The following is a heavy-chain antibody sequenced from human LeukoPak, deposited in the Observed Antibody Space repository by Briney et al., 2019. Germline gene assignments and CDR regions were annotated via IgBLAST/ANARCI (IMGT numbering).Heavy chain of an antibody. D-gene: IGHD2-2*01. Sequence: GASVKVSCKVSGYTLTELSMHWVRQAPGKGLEWMGGFDPEDGETIYAQKFQGRVTMTEDTSTDTAYMELSSLRSEDTAVYYCATTYCSSTSCPYYYGMDVWGQGTTVTVSS. J-gene: IGHJ6*02. CDR3: ATTYCSSTSCPYYYGMDV. CDR2: FDPEDGET. V-gene: IGHV1-24*01. CDR1: GYTLTELS.